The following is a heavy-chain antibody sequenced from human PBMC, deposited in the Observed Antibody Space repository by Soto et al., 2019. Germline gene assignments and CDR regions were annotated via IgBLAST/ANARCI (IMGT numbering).Heavy chain of an antibody. CDR3: AGRLTTAASLDY. Sequence: PGESLKISCAASGFTVSNNHMTWVRQAAGKGLELVSFVHGGGSTSYADSVKGRFTISRDNSKNTLCLQMDSLRAEDTAIYYCAGRLTTAASLDYWGRGTLVTVSS. J-gene: IGHJ4*02. CDR1: GFTVSNNH. V-gene: IGHV3-53*01. D-gene: IGHD3-16*01. CDR2: VHGGGST.